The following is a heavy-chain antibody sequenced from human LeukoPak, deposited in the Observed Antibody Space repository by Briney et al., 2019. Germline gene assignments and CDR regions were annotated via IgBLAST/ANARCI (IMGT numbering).Heavy chain of an antibody. Sequence: PGGSLRLSCAASGFTFVDYAMRWVRQAPGKGLEWVSGISWNSDSIGYADSVRGRFTISRDNAKNSLYLQMNGLSVEDTALYYCAKDRSMVTTGSSDYWGQGTLVTVSS. CDR1: GFTFVDYA. J-gene: IGHJ4*02. V-gene: IGHV3-9*01. CDR2: ISWNSDSI. D-gene: IGHD3-10*01. CDR3: AKDRSMVTTGSSDY.